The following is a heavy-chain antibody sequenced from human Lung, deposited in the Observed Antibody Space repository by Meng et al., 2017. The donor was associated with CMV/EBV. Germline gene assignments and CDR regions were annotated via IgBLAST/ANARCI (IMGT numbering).Heavy chain of an antibody. CDR1: GFTFSSYS. J-gene: IGHJ6*02. CDR3: ARDHYDFWSGYYLYYYYGMDV. CDR2: ISSSSSYI. Sequence: SCAASGFTFSSYSMNWVRQAPGKGLEWVSSISSSSSYIYYADSVKGRFTISRDNAKNSLYLQMNSLRAEDTAVYYCARDHYDFWSGYYLYYYYGMDVWGQGTXVTGAS. D-gene: IGHD3-3*01. V-gene: IGHV3-21*01.